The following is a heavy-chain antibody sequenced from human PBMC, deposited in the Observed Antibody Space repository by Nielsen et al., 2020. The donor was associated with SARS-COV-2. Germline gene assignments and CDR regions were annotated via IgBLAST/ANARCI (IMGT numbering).Heavy chain of an antibody. CDR2: ISWNSGSI. Sequence: SLKISCAASGFTFDDYAMHWVRQAPGKGLKWVSGISWNSGSIGYADSVKGRFTISRDNAKNSLYLQMNSLRAEDTALYYCANLIVGASYGMDVWGQGTTVIVSS. V-gene: IGHV3-9*01. J-gene: IGHJ6*02. CDR3: ANLIVGASYGMDV. CDR1: GFTFDDYA. D-gene: IGHD1-26*01.